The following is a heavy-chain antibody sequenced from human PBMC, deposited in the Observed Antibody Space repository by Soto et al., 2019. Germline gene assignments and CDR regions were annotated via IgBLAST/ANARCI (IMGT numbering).Heavy chain of an antibody. CDR1: GGSISSGGYY. CDR3: ARVSDYGGNSDP. Sequence: ASETLSLTCTVSGGSISSGGYYWSWIRQHPGKGLEWIGYIYYSGSTYYNPSLKSRVTISVDTSKNQFSLKLSSVTAADTAVYYCARVSDYGGNSDPWGQGTLVTVSS. CDR2: IYYSGST. J-gene: IGHJ5*02. V-gene: IGHV4-31*03. D-gene: IGHD4-17*01.